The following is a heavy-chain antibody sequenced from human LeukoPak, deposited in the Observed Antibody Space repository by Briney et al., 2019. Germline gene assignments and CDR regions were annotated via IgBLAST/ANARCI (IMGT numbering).Heavy chain of an antibody. CDR3: ARGYGGDYCFDY. J-gene: IGHJ4*02. CDR2: ISNGGSNE. Sequence: GGSLRLSCTGSGFTFTTYALHWVRQAPGKGLDWVVVISNGGSNEYYADSVKGRFTISRDNSKNTLYLQMNSLRAEDTAVYYCARGYGGDYCFDYWGQGAPVTVSS. D-gene: IGHD2-21*02. V-gene: IGHV3-30-3*01. CDR1: GFTFTTYA.